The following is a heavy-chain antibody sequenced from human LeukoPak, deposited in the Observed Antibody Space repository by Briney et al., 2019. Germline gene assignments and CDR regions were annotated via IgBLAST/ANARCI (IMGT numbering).Heavy chain of an antibody. V-gene: IGHV1-2*02. CDR3: ATGEAIAFTD. CDR2: VNPDSGDS. J-gene: IGHJ4*02. CDR1: GYTFTDYY. Sequence: ASVKVSCKASGYTFTDYYIHWVRQAPGQGLEWMAFVNPDSGDSYSAPKFQGRVTMTRDTSISTASMELKWLTSDDTAVYYCATGEAIAFTDWGEGALLTVSS. D-gene: IGHD3-3*01.